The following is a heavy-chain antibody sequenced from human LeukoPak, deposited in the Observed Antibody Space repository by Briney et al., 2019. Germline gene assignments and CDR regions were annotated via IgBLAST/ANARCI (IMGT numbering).Heavy chain of an antibody. CDR1: GGSISSGDYY. J-gene: IGHJ3*02. D-gene: IGHD3-22*01. CDR3: ARDWVLDRHYYDSSGYAFDI. CDR2: IYYSGST. V-gene: IGHV4-30-4*01. Sequence: SQTLSLTCTVSGGSISSGDYYWSWIRQPPGKGLEWIGYIYYSGSTYYNPSLKSRVTISVDTSKNQFSLKLSSVTAADTAVYYCARDWVLDRHYYDSSGYAFDIWGQGTMVTVSS.